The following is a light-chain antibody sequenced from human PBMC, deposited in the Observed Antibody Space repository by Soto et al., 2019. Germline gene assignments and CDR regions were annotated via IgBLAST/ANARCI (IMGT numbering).Light chain of an antibody. CDR1: SSDVGRYNY. J-gene: IGLJ1*01. Sequence: QSALTQHASVSGSPGQSITISCTGTSSDVGRYNYVSWYQQHPGKAPKLMIYDVSNRPSGVSNRFSGSKSGNTASLTISGLQAEDEADYYCSSYTSSSTLVFGTGTKLTVL. CDR3: SSYTSSSTLV. V-gene: IGLV2-14*01. CDR2: DVS.